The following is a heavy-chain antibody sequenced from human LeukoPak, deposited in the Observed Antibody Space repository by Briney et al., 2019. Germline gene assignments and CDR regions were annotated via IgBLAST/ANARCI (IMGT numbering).Heavy chain of an antibody. D-gene: IGHD2-15*01. CDR1: GGTFSSYA. Sequence: GASGKVSCKASGGTFSSYAISWVRQAPGQGLEWMGRSIPIFGIANYAQKFQGRVTITADKSTSTASMELSSLRSEDTAVYYCARSPATKKTIYYYYGMDVWGQGTTVTVSS. CDR2: SIPIFGIA. CDR3: ARSPATKKTIYYYYGMDV. V-gene: IGHV1-69*04. J-gene: IGHJ6*02.